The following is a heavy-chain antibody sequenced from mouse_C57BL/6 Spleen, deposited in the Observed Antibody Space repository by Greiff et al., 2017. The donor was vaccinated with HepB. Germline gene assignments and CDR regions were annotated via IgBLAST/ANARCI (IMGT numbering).Heavy chain of an antibody. CDR3: TRSFNYYGSSYGYFDY. CDR2: ISSGGDYI. J-gene: IGHJ2*01. V-gene: IGHV5-9-1*02. D-gene: IGHD1-1*01. CDR1: GFTFSSYA. Sequence: EVKLQESGEGLVKPGGSLKLSCAASGFTFSSYAMSWVRQTPEKRLEWVAYISSGGDYIYYADTVKGRFTISRDNARNTLYLQMSSLKSEDTAMYYCTRSFNYYGSSYGYFDYWGQGTTLTVSS.